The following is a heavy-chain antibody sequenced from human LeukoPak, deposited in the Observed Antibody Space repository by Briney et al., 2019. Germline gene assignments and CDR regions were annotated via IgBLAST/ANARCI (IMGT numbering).Heavy chain of an antibody. CDR3: ARCPYDYGDFGFDY. D-gene: IGHD4-17*01. V-gene: IGHV4-39*01. J-gene: IGHJ4*02. CDR2: IYYSGST. CDR1: GGSISSSSYY. Sequence: SETLSLTCTVSGGSISSSSYYWGWIRQPPGRGLEWIGSIYYSGSTYYNPSRKSRVTISVDTSKNQFSLKLSSVTAADTAVYYCARCPYDYGDFGFDYWGQGTLVTVSS.